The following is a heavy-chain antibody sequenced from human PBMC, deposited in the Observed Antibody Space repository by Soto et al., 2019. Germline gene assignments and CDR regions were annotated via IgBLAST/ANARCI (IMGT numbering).Heavy chain of an antibody. CDR3: ARKSIAARRDYYYYMDV. Sequence: ASVKVSCKASGYTFTSYAMHWVRQAPGQRLEWMGWINAGNGNTKYSQKFQGRVTITRDTSASTAYMELSSLRSEDTAVYYCARKSIAARRDYYYYMDVWGKGTTLTVSS. D-gene: IGHD6-6*01. CDR2: INAGNGNT. J-gene: IGHJ6*03. V-gene: IGHV1-3*01. CDR1: GYTFTSYA.